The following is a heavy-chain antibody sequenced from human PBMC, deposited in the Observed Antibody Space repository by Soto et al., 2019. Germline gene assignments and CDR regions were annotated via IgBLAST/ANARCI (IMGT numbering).Heavy chain of an antibody. CDR3: ARDSYSSATH. Sequence: GGSLRLSCAASGLPFGDNWMHWVRQAPGKGLVWVSRISNDGSDTTYADSVRGRFTVSRDNAKNTLYLQMNSLRAEDTAVYCCARDSYSSATHWGHGTLVTVSS. CDR1: GLPFGDNW. CDR2: ISNDGSDT. J-gene: IGHJ4*01. V-gene: IGHV3-74*01. D-gene: IGHD4-4*01.